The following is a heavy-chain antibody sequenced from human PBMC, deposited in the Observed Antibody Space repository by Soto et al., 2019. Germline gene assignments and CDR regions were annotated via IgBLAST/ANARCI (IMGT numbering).Heavy chain of an antibody. Sequence: PSETLSLTCAVSGGSISSGVYFWSWIRQPPGKGLEWIGYIYHSGSTYYNPSLKSRVTISVDRSKNQFSLKLSSVTAADTALYYCVPWSVNNLWGQGNPVTVSS. J-gene: IGHJ4*02. CDR2: IYHSGST. CDR1: GGSISSGVYF. CDR3: VPWSVNNL. D-gene: IGHD1-20*01. V-gene: IGHV4-30-2*01.